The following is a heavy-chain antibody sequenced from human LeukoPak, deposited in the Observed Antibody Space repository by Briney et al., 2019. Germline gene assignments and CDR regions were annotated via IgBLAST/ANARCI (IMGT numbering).Heavy chain of an antibody. CDR1: GFTFYYSA. D-gene: IGHD3-3*01. CDR2: FNTGDIA. Sequence: PGGSLRLSCAASGFTFYYSAMTWVRQAPEKGREWFSTFNTGDIAFYPNSVKGRFTISRDNSKNTLYLQMNSLRAEDTAVYYCARDGLRFLEWLLPGWYFDLWGRGTLVTVAS. J-gene: IGHJ2*01. V-gene: IGHV3-23*01. CDR3: ARDGLRFLEWLLPGWYFDL.